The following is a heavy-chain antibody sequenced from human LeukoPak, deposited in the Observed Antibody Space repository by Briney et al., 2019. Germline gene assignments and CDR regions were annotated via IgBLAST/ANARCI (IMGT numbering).Heavy chain of an antibody. V-gene: IGHV4-38-2*02. J-gene: IGHJ3*02. CDR2: IYHSGST. CDR1: GYSISSGYY. D-gene: IGHD3-10*01. Sequence: SETLSLTCTVSGYSISSGYYWGWIRQPPGKGLEWIGSIYHSGSTYYNPSLKSRVTISVDTSKNQFSLKLSSVTAADTAVYYCARASFPLLLWFGELSGPAGAFDIWGQRTMVTVSS. CDR3: ARASFPLLLWFGELSGPAGAFDI.